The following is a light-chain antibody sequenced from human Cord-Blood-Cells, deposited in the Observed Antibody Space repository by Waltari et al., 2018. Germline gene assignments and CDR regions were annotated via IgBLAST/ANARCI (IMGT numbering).Light chain of an antibody. V-gene: IGKV1-39*01. J-gene: IGKJ2*01. CDR2: AAS. CDR1: QSISSY. Sequence: DIQMTQSPSSLSSSVGDRVTITCRASQSISSYLNWYQQKPGNAPKLLIYAASSWQSGIPERFSGSGSGTDFTLTISSLQPEDFATYYCQQSDSTTYTFGQGTKVDIK. CDR3: QQSDSTTYT.